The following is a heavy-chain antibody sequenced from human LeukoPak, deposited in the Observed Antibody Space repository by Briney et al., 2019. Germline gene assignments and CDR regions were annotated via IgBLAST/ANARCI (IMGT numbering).Heavy chain of an antibody. D-gene: IGHD2-21*02. Sequence: KVSCKASGYTFTSYWIGWVRQMPGKGLEWMGIIYPGDSDTRYSPSFQGQVTISADKSISTAYLQWSSLKASDTAMYYCASSGNCGGDCYYDYWGQGTLVTVSS. J-gene: IGHJ4*02. CDR3: ASSGNCGGDCYYDY. CDR1: GYTFTSYW. V-gene: IGHV5-51*01. CDR2: IYPGDSDT.